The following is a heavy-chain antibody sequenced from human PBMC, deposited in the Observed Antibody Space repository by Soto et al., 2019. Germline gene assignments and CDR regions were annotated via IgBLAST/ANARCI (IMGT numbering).Heavy chain of an antibody. D-gene: IGHD5-18*01. Sequence: EVQLLESGGGLVQPGGSLRLSCAASGFTFSSYAMSWVRQAPGKGLEWVSAISGSGGSTYYADSVKGRFTISRDNSKHTLYLQMNSLRAEETAVYYCAKEDTAMLYFDYWGQGTLVTVSS. CDR3: AKEDTAMLYFDY. J-gene: IGHJ4*02. CDR2: ISGSGGST. V-gene: IGHV3-23*01. CDR1: GFTFSSYA.